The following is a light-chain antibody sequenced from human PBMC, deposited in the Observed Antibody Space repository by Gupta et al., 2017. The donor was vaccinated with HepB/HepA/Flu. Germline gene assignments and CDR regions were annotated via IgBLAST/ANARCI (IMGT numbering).Light chain of an antibody. J-gene: IGLJ3*02. CDR1: SSDIGAFTY. CDR3: SSYTTNSDLV. CDR2: DVN. Sequence: QSALTQPASVSGSPGQSITISCTGTSSDIGAFTYVSWYQPHPDKAPKLIIYDVNKRPSEVSHRFSGSKSGNTASLTISGLHTEDEAAYFCSSYTTNSDLVFGGGTKLTVL. V-gene: IGLV2-14*03.